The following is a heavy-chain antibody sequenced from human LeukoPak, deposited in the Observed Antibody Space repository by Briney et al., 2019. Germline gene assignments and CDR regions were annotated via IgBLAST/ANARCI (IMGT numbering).Heavy chain of an antibody. Sequence: PSETLSLTCTVSGGSISTYYWSWIRQPPGKGLEWIGYIYSSGSTNYNPSLKSRVTISVDTSKNQFSLKLSSVSAADTAVYYCARHGAVPLLRLGFDNWGQGTLVTVS. CDR1: GGSISTYY. J-gene: IGHJ4*02. D-gene: IGHD2-15*01. V-gene: IGHV4-59*08. CDR3: ARHGAVPLLRLGFDN. CDR2: IYSSGST.